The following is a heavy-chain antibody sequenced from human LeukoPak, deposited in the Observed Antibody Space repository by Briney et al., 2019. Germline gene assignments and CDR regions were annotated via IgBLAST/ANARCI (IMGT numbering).Heavy chain of an antibody. J-gene: IGHJ6*02. CDR3: ARGPVIAAVKLYYYYGMDV. Sequence: SETLSLTCALYGGSFSGYYWSWIRHPPGKGLEWIGEIKHSGTTNYNPSLKSRITISVDTSKNQYSLKLSSVTAADTAVYYCARGPVIAAVKLYYYYGMDVWGQGTTVTVSS. D-gene: IGHD6-13*01. V-gene: IGHV4-34*01. CDR1: GGSFSGYY. CDR2: IKHSGTT.